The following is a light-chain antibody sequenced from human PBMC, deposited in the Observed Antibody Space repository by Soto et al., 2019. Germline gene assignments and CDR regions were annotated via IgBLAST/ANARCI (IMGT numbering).Light chain of an antibody. V-gene: IGLV7-46*01. CDR3: FLSYTPPYV. CDR2: DTT. J-gene: IGLJ1*01. Sequence: QTVVTQEPSLTVSPGGTVTLTCGSSTGAVTNGHYPYWFQQKPGQAPRTLIYDTTNNHSWTPTRFSGSLLGGKAALIHSGAEPEDEAGYYCFLSYTPPYVFGTGTKDTVL. CDR1: TGAVTNGHY.